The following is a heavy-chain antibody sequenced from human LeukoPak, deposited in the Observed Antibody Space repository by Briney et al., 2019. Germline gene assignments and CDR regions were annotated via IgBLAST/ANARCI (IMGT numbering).Heavy chain of an antibody. J-gene: IGHJ4*02. V-gene: IGHV1-18*04. D-gene: IGHD3-9*01. CDR3: ARGERTVLRYFDYSY. CDR2: ISAHNGNT. Sequence: ASVKVSCKASGYTLTSYGISWVRQAPGQGLEWMGWISAHNGNTNYAQKLQGRVTMTTDTSTSTAYMELRSLRSDDTAVYYCARGERTVLRYFDYSYWGQGTLVTVSS. CDR1: GYTLTSYG.